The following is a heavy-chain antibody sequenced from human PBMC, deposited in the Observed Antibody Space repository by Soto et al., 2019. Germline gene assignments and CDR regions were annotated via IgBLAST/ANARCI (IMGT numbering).Heavy chain of an antibody. V-gene: IGHV1-2*02. CDR1: GYSFGLYY. J-gene: IGHJ4*02. CDR3: ARGGSWYDF. CDR2: ISPNSGAT. Sequence: ASVKVSCKVSGYSFGLYYINWIRQAPGEGPEWMWWISPNSGATSYAQKYEGRVTMTRDTPITTVFMELTSLTSDDTAVYFCARGGSWYDFWGQGTPVTVSS. D-gene: IGHD6-13*01.